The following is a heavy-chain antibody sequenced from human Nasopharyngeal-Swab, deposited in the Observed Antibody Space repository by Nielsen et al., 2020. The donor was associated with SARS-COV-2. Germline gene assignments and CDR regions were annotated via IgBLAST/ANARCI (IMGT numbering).Heavy chain of an antibody. CDR3: ARVDIAAAVTWLFDY. CDR1: GITFSDYY. V-gene: IGHV3-11*01. J-gene: IGHJ4*02. D-gene: IGHD6-13*01. Sequence: SRAASGITFSDYYISWIRQAPGKGLEWVSYISSSGSTIYYTDPVKGGFTIYRDNAKNSLYLQINSLSAEDTAVYYCARVDIAAAVTWLFDYWGQGTLVTVSS. CDR2: ISSSGSTI.